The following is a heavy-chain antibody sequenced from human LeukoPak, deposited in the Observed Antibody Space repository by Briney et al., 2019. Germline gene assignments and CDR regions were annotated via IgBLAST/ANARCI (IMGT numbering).Heavy chain of an antibody. D-gene: IGHD6-13*01. J-gene: IGHJ4*02. CDR2: IYYSGST. CDR1: GGSISSSSYY. Sequence: SETLSLTCTVSGGSISSSSYYWGWLRQPPGTGLEWIGSIYYSGSTYYNPSLKSRVTISVDTSKNQFSLKLSSVTAADTAVYYCASGYSSSWHRFDYWGQGTLVTVSS. CDR3: ASGYSSSWHRFDY. V-gene: IGHV4-39*01.